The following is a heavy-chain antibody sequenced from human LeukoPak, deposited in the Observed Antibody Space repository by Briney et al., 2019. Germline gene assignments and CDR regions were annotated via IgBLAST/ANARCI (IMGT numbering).Heavy chain of an antibody. V-gene: IGHV3-9*01. J-gene: IGHJ5*01. D-gene: IGHD6-13*01. CDR2: ISWNSGSI. CDR3: AKDIRAAAGIESPRFDS. Sequence: GGSLRLSCAASGFTFDDYAMHWVRQAPGKGLEWVSGISWNSGSIGYADSVKGRFTISRDNAKNSLYLQMNSLRAEDTALYYCAKDIRAAAGIESPRFDSWGQGTLVTVSS. CDR1: GFTFDDYA.